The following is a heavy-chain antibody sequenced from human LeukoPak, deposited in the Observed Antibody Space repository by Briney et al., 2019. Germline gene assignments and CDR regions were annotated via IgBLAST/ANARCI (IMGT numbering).Heavy chain of an antibody. CDR2: IYYSGST. D-gene: IGHD5-18*01. Sequence: SETLSLTCTVSGGSISSYYWSWIRQPPGKGLEWIGYIYYSGSTNYNPSLKSRVTISVDTSKNQFSLKLSSVTAADTAVYYCALRGYSYGSPYYYYYYMDVWGKGTTVTVSS. J-gene: IGHJ6*03. V-gene: IGHV4-59*01. CDR1: GGSISSYY. CDR3: ALRGYSYGSPYYYYYYMDV.